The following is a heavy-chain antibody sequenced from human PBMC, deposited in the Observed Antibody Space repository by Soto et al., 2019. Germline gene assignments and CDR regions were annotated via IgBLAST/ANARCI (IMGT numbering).Heavy chain of an antibody. CDR3: ATSGYDISYYYYGMDV. Sequence: PSETLSLTCTVSSGSISSGDYYWSWIRQPPGKGLEWIGYIYYSGSTYYNPSLKSRVTISVDTSKNQFSLKLSSVTAADTAVYYCATSGYDISYYYYGMDVWGQGTTVNVSS. D-gene: IGHD5-12*01. J-gene: IGHJ6*02. V-gene: IGHV4-30-4*01. CDR2: IYYSGST. CDR1: SGSISSGDYY.